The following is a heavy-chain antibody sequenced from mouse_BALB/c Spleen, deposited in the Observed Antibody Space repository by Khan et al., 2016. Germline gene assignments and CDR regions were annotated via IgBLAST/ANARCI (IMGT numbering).Heavy chain of an antibody. CDR3: ARKAYGSSWFAY. J-gene: IGHJ3*01. D-gene: IGHD1-1*02. Sequence: EVELVESGGGLVKPGGSLKLSCAASGFTFSSYTMSWVRQTPEKRLEWVATISSGGGNTYYPDSVKGRFTISRDTAKNNLYLQMSSLRSEDTASYSCARKAYGSSWFAYWGQGTLVTVSA. V-gene: IGHV5-9*03. CDR2: ISSGGGNT. CDR1: GFTFSSYT.